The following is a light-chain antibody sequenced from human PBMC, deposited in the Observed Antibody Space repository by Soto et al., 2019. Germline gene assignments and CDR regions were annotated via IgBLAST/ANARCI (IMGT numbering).Light chain of an antibody. J-gene: IGKJ2*01. CDR2: GAS. V-gene: IGKV3-15*01. CDR1: QSITSE. Sequence: EIVMTQSPATLSVSPGERATLSCRASQSITSELAWYQQKPGQPPRLLVYGASTRATGVPARFTGSGSGSEFTLTINVLQSEDFAVYYCQQGHDWPLTFGQGTRLEI. CDR3: QQGHDWPLT.